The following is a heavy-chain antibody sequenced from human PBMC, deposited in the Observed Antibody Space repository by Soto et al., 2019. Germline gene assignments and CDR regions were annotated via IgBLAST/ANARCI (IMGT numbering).Heavy chain of an antibody. D-gene: IGHD5-12*01. J-gene: IGHJ3*02. CDR3: ARGRLFIDAFDN. CDR2: ISAYNGNT. Sequence: QVQLVQSGAEVKKPGASVKVSCKVSGYTFTSYGISRVRQAPGQGLEWMGWISAYNGNTNYAQKLQGRVTMTTDTSPRAAYMALRSVRSADTAVYYCARGRLFIDAFDNWGQGTMVTVSS. V-gene: IGHV1-18*04. CDR1: GYTFTSYG.